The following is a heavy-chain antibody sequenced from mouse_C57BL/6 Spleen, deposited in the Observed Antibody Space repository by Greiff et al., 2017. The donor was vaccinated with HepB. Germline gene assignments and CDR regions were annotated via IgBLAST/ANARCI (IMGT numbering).Heavy chain of an antibody. Sequence: QVQLQQSGAELVRPGPSVKVSCKASGYAFTNYLIEWVKQRPGQGLEWIGVINPGSGGTNYNEKFKGKATLTADKSSSTAYMQLSSLTSEDSAVYFCARGLLGDYWGQGTTLTVSS. CDR1: GYAFTNYL. J-gene: IGHJ2*01. CDR2: INPGSGGT. V-gene: IGHV1-54*01. D-gene: IGHD2-10*01. CDR3: ARGLLGDY.